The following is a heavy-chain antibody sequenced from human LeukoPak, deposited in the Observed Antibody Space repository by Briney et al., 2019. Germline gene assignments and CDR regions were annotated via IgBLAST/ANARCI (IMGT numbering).Heavy chain of an antibody. CDR1: GFTFSSYG. CDR2: ISYDGSNK. CDR3: ANHDYGDCGGFDS. J-gene: IGHJ4*02. Sequence: AGRSLRLSCAASGFTFSSYGMHWVRQAPGKGLEWVAVISYDGSNKYYADSVKGRFTISRDNSKNTLYLQMNSLRAEDTAVYYCANHDYGDCGGFDSWGQGTLVTVSS. D-gene: IGHD4-17*01. V-gene: IGHV3-30*18.